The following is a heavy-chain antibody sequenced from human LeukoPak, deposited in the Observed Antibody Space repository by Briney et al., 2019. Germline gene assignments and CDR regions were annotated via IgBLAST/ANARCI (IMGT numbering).Heavy chain of an antibody. V-gene: IGHV3-53*01. Sequence: PGGSLRLSCAASGFTVSSNYMSWVRQAPGKGLEWVSVIYSGGSTYYADSVKGRFTISRDNSKNTLYLQMNSLRAEDTAVYYCARGEYYYDSSGYYPWGQGTLVTVSS. D-gene: IGHD3-22*01. CDR2: IYSGGST. CDR1: GFTVSSNY. J-gene: IGHJ5*02. CDR3: ARGEYYYDSSGYYP.